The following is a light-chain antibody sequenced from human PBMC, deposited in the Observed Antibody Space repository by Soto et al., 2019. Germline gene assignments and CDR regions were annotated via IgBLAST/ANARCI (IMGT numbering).Light chain of an antibody. CDR2: EAS. CDR1: QDITNH. CDR3: QQYGPYLLT. Sequence: DIQMTQSPTSLSASVGDRVTNTCQASQDITNHLNWYQQKPGKAPKLLIYEASNLETGVPSRFSGGGSGTDFTLTISSLQPEDFATYYCQQYGPYLLTFGPGTKVH. J-gene: IGKJ3*01. V-gene: IGKV1-33*01.